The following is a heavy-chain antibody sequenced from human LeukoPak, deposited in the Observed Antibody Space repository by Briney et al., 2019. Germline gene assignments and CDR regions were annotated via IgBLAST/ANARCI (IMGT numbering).Heavy chain of an antibody. CDR3: ARGWKEFDY. V-gene: IGHV4-59*01. J-gene: IGHJ4*02. CDR1: GGSISSYY. CDR2: IYYSGST. Sequence: SETLSLTCTVSGGSISSYYWSWIRQPPGKGLEWIGYIYYSGSTNYSPSLKSRVTISVDTSKNQFSLKLSSVTAADTAVYYCARGWKEFDYWGQGTLVTVSS. D-gene: IGHD1-1*01.